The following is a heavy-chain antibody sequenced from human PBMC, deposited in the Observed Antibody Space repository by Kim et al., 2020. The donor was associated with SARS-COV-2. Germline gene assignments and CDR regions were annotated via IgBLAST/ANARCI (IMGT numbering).Heavy chain of an antibody. CDR3: VKAAGSSWYGE. D-gene: IGHD6-13*01. J-gene: IGHJ4*01. V-gene: IGHV3-64D*08. CDR1: GFNLSAYA. Sequence: GGSLRLSCSASGFNLSAYAMHWVRQAPGKGLEYVSAISRDGVSQFYADSVKGRFTISRDTSKKTFFLEMRRLRVEDTATYYCVKAAGSSWYGEWGQGT. CDR2: ISRDGVSQ.